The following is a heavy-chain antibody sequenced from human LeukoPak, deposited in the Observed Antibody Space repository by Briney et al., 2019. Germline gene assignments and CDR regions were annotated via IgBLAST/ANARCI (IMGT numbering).Heavy chain of an antibody. V-gene: IGHV1-18*01. CDR1: GYTFTNYG. CDR2: ISIYNGNT. J-gene: IGHJ5*02. Sequence: ASVKVSCKASGYTFTNYGISWVRQAPGQGLEWMGWISIYNGNTDYAQKLRGRVTMTTDTSTSTAYMELRSLRSDDTAVYYCARITYDFWSGYYMPDDPWGQGTMVTVSS. CDR3: ARITYDFWSGYYMPDDP. D-gene: IGHD3-3*01.